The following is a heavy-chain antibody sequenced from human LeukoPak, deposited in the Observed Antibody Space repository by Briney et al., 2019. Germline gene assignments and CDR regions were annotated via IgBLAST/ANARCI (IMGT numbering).Heavy chain of an antibody. CDR3: RIAAAAHAFDI. Sequence: VASVKVSCKFSGYTLTELSMHWVRQAPGQGLEWMGWISVYNGNTNYAQKLQGRVTMTTDTSTNTPYMELGSLRSDDTAVYYCRIAAAAHAFDIWGQGTMVTVSS. CDR2: ISVYNGNT. CDR1: GYTLTELS. J-gene: IGHJ3*02. V-gene: IGHV1-18*01. D-gene: IGHD6-13*01.